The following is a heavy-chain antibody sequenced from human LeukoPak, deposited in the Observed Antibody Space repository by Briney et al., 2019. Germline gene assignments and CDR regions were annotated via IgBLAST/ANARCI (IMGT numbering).Heavy chain of an antibody. V-gene: IGHV1-2*02. CDR3: ARDRNFIYYDSSGYYCELRN. D-gene: IGHD3-22*01. Sequence: ASVKVSCKASGYTFAGYYMHWVRQAPGQGLEWMGWINPNSGGTNYAQKFQGRVTMTRDTPISTAYMELSRLRSDDTAVYYCARDRNFIYYDSSGYYCELRNWGQGTLVTVSS. CDR1: GYTFAGYY. CDR2: INPNSGGT. J-gene: IGHJ4*02.